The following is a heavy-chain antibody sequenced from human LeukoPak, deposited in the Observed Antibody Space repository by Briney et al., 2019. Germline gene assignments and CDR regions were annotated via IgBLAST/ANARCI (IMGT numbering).Heavy chain of an antibody. V-gene: IGHV3-7*01. D-gene: IGHD6-19*01. CDR3: ARGVFSSGWYPDNFGC. J-gene: IGHJ4*02. CDR1: GFSFSSYW. Sequence: GGSLRLSCAASGFSFSSYWMSWVRQAPGKGLEWVANIKHDGSDTFYVDSLKGRFTISRDNAKNSLYLQMNGLRAEDTALYYCARGVFSSGWYPDNFGCWGQGTLVTVSS. CDR2: IKHDGSDT.